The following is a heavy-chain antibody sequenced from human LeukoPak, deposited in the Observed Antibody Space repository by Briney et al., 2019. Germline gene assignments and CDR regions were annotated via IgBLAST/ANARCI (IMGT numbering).Heavy chain of an antibody. D-gene: IGHD4-17*01. CDR1: GGSISSYY. Sequence: PSETLSLTCTVSGGSISSYYWSWIRQPPGKGLEWVGYIYYSGSTNYNPSLKSRVTISVDTSKNQFSLKLSSVTAADTAVYYCAGVQVYGEPNFDYWGQGTLVTVSS. CDR2: IYYSGST. V-gene: IGHV4-59*01. J-gene: IGHJ4*02. CDR3: AGVQVYGEPNFDY.